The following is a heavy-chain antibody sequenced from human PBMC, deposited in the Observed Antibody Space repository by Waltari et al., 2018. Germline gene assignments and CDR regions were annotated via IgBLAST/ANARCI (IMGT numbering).Heavy chain of an antibody. CDR3: AREAAAGTARFGY. D-gene: IGHD6-13*01. CDR1: GFTFSSST. CDR2: SRSSSSTI. V-gene: IGHV3-48*01. Sequence: EVQLVESGGGLVQPGGSLGLSCAAAGFTFSSSTMHWVRQAPGKGLEWVSYSRSSSSTIYYADSVKGRFTISRDNAKNSLYLQMNSLRAEDTAVYYCAREAAAGTARFGYWGQGTLVTVSS. J-gene: IGHJ4*02.